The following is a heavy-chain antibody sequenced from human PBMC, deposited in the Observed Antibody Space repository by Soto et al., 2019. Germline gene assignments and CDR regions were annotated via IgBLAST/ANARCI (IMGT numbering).Heavy chain of an antibody. J-gene: IGHJ4*02. V-gene: IGHV3-30-3*01. D-gene: IGHD3-3*01. CDR3: ARSRSGAVPDSFGY. CDR1: GFIFNRYA. Sequence: QVQLVESGGRVVQPGRSLRLSCAASGFIFNRYAIHWVRQTPGKGLAWVAVISKDGSVQYYADSVRGRFIISRDKSKDTLYLEMNSLRAEDTAVFYCARSRSGAVPDSFGYWGQGTLVTVSS. CDR2: ISKDGSVQ.